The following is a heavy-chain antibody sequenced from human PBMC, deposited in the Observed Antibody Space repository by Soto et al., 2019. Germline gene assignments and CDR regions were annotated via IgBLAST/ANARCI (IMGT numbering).Heavy chain of an antibody. J-gene: IGHJ5*02. V-gene: IGHV3-30*03. Sequence: PGGSLRLSCAASGFTFGNYGMHWVRQPPGKGLEWMSSILYDGSDKYYADSVKGRFTISRDGSKNTLYLQMDSLRPEDTAVYYCARDMHAGFTHYFDPWGQGTLVTVSS. CDR2: ILYDGSDK. D-gene: IGHD1-26*01. CDR3: ARDMHAGFTHYFDP. CDR1: GFTFGNYG.